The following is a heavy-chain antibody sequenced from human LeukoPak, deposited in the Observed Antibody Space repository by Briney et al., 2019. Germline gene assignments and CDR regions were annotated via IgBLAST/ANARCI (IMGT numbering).Heavy chain of an antibody. J-gene: IGHJ4*02. CDR2: IHTSGNT. V-gene: IGHV4-4*07. CDR3: AREGSATARPFVSNDC. D-gene: IGHD6-6*01. Sequence: NPSETLSLTCTVSGGSISNFYWSWIRQPAGKGLERIGRIHTSGNTDYDPSPKSRVTMSLDTSKNQFSLRLNSMTAADTAMYYCAREGSATARPFVSNDCWGQGTLVTVSS. CDR1: GGSISNFY.